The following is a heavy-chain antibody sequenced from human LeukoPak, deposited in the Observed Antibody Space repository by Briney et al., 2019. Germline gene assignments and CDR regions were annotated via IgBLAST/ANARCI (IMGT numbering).Heavy chain of an antibody. J-gene: IGHJ6*02. CDR2: ISGNAGST. CDR3: ARDRDYYYYGMDV. D-gene: IGHD3-10*01. V-gene: IGHV3-23*01. Sequence: GGSLRLSCAASGFTFSSYAMSWVRQAPGKGLGWVSAISGNAGSTYYADSVKGRFTVSRDNSKNTLYLQMNSLRAEDTAVYYCARDRDYYYYGMDVWGQGTTVTVSS. CDR1: GFTFSSYA.